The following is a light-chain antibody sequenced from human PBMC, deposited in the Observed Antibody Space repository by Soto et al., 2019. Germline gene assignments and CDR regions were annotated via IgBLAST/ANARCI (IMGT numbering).Light chain of an antibody. CDR2: AAS. Sequence: ETVMTQSPVTLSVSPWDTATLSCRASQRVSNHFAWYQQKPGQAPRLLIYAASTRAAGVPVRFSGSGSETEFTPTIRSLQSEDFALYYCHQYNNWPWTFGQGTKVDIK. V-gene: IGKV3-15*01. J-gene: IGKJ1*01. CDR3: HQYNNWPWT. CDR1: QRVSNH.